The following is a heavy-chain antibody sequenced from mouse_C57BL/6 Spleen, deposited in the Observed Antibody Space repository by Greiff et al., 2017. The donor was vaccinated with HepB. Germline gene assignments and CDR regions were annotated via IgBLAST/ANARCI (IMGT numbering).Heavy chain of an antibody. CDR3: ARGGNYYGSSYFDY. CDR1: GFTFSDYY. D-gene: IGHD1-1*01. CDR2: INYDGSST. V-gene: IGHV5-16*01. Sequence: EVMLVESEGGLVQPGSSMKLSCTASGFTFSDYYMAWVRQVPEKGLEWVANINYDGSSTYYLDSLKSRFIISRDNAKNILYLQMSSLKSEDTATYYCARGGNYYGSSYFDYWGQGTTLTVSS. J-gene: IGHJ2*01.